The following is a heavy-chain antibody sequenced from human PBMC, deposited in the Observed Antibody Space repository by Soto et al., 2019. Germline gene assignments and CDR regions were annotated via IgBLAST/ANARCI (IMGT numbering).Heavy chain of an antibody. CDR2: ISGSGGST. CDR1: GFTFSSYA. CDR3: ARRSSGWYFDY. V-gene: IGHV3-23*01. D-gene: IGHD6-19*01. J-gene: IGHJ4*02. Sequence: EVQLLESGGGLVQPGGSLRLSCAASGFTFSSYAMNWFRQAPGKGLECVSVISGSGGSTYYADSVKGRFTISRDNSKNTLYLQMNSLRAEDTAVYYCARRSSGWYFDYWGQGTLVTVSS.